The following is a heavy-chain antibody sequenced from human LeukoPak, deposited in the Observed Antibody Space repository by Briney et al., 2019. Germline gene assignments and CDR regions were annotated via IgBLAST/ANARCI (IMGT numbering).Heavy chain of an antibody. J-gene: IGHJ4*02. CDR2: ISYDGSNK. CDR3: AKDFSNWAFDY. D-gene: IGHD7-27*01. CDR1: GFTFSNYG. Sequence: GGSLRLSCAASGFTFSNYGMHRVRQAPGKGLEWVAVISYDGSNKYYADSVKGRFTISRDNSKNTLYLQMNSLRAEDTAVYYCAKDFSNWAFDYWGQGTLVTVSS. V-gene: IGHV3-30*18.